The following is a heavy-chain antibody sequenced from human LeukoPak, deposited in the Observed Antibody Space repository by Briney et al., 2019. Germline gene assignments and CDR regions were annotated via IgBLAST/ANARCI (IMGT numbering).Heavy chain of an antibody. CDR1: GGSINSGGYY. CDR3: AREQLLYPFNAFDI. CDR2: IYYSGST. J-gene: IGHJ3*02. D-gene: IGHD2-2*02. Sequence: SETLSLTCTVSGGSINSGGYYWSWIRQHPGKGLEWIGYIYYSGSTYYNPSLKSRVTISVDTSKNQFSLKLSSVTAADTAVYYCAREQLLYPFNAFDIWGQGTVVTVSS. V-gene: IGHV4-31*03.